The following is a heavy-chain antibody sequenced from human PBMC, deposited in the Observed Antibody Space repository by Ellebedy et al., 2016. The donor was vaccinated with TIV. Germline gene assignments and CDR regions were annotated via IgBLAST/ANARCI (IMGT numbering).Heavy chain of an antibody. CDR2: INQDGSRI. J-gene: IGHJ5*02. Sequence: GGSLRLSCEASGFTFSSHWMSWVRQAPGKGLEWVANINQDGSRIYYVDSVEGRFTILRDNAKNSVYLQMNSLRADDTAVYYCAKEGSGSGWYWDAWGQGTVVTVSS. V-gene: IGHV3-7*03. CDR3: AKEGSGSGWYWDA. CDR1: GFTFSSHW. D-gene: IGHD6-19*01.